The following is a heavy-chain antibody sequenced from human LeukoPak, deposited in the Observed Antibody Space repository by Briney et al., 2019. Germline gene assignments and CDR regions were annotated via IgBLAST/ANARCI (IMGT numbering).Heavy chain of an antibody. J-gene: IGHJ4*02. CDR1: GFTFSSYG. CDR3: ARSQAKFPFDY. CDR2: ISYDGSNK. Sequence: PGGSLRLSCGASGFTFSSYGMHWVRQAPGKGLEWAAVISYDGSNKYYADSVKGRFTISRDNSKNTLYLQMNSLRAEDTAVYYCARSQAKFPFDYWGQGTLVTVSS. V-gene: IGHV3-30*03. D-gene: IGHD2-21*01.